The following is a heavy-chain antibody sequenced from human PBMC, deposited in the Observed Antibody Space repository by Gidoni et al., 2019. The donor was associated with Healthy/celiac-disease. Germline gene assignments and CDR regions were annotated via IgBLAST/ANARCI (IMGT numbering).Heavy chain of an antibody. CDR3: ARKEKVTWPLYYYYGMDV. D-gene: IGHD5-18*01. CDR2: IIPIFGTA. V-gene: IGHV1-69*01. Sequence: QVQLVQSGAEVKKPGSSVKVSCTASGGTFSSYAISWVRQAPGQGLEWMGGIIPIFGTANYAQKFQGRVTITADESTSTAYMELSSLRSEDTAVYYCARKEKVTWPLYYYYGMDVWGQGTTVTVSS. J-gene: IGHJ6*02. CDR1: GGTFSSYA.